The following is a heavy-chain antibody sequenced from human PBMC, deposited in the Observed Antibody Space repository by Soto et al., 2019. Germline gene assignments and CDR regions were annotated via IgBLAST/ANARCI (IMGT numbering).Heavy chain of an antibody. CDR3: AEPFDY. CDR2: ISYDGSNK. CDR1: GFTFSSYG. V-gene: IGHV3-30*03. Sequence: PGGSLRLSCAASGFTFSSYGMHWVRQAPGKGLEWVAVISYDGSNKYYADSVKGRFTISRDNSKNTLYLQMNSLRAEDTAVYYCAEPFDYWGQGTLVTVSS. J-gene: IGHJ4*02.